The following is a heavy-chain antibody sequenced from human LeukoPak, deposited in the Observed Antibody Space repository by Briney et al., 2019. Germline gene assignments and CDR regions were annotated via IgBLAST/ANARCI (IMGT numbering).Heavy chain of an antibody. CDR2: IKQDGSEK. D-gene: IGHD6-19*01. Sequence: GGSLRLSCAASGITFSNYWMSWLRQAPGKGLEWLANIKQDGSEKYYLDSVKGRFTISRDNAKNSLYLQMNSLRPEDTAVYYCATTEHWLPQGVDYWGQGTLVTVSS. CDR3: ATTEHWLPQGVDY. V-gene: IGHV3-7*01. J-gene: IGHJ4*02. CDR1: GITFSNYW.